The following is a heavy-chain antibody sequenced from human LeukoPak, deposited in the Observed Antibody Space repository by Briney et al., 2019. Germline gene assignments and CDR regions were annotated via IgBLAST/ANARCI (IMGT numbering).Heavy chain of an antibody. CDR1: GYTFTKSDY. Sequence: AASVKVSCKASGYTFTKSDYVHWVRQAPGQGFEWMGIINPTDGTTFYAQKFQGRVTMTRDTSTNTVYMELSSLRSEDTAVFYCARGPTDMDFDYWGQGSLVTVSS. V-gene: IGHV1-46*01. CDR2: INPTDGTT. J-gene: IGHJ4*02. CDR3: ARGPTDMDFDY.